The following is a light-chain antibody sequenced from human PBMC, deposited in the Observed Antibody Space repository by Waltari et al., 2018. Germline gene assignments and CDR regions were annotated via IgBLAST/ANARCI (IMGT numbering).Light chain of an antibody. Sequence: DIVLTQSPAILSLSPGERASLPCRASQSVTNYLAWYQQKPGQAPRLLIYDTSNRATGIPARFSGSGFGTDFTLTISSLEPEDFAVYYCQQRRDRPLTFGGGTKVEIK. CDR2: DTS. CDR3: QQRRDRPLT. CDR1: QSVTNY. V-gene: IGKV3-11*01. J-gene: IGKJ4*01.